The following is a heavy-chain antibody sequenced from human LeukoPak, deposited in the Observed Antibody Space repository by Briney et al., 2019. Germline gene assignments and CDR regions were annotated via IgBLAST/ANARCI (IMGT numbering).Heavy chain of an antibody. CDR1: GGSISSGNW. CDR2: IYHSGNT. D-gene: IGHD3-9*01. J-gene: IGHJ4*02. V-gene: IGHV4-4*02. CDR3: AREGDYDILTGYYFIDS. Sequence: SETLSLTCAVSGGSISSGNWWSWVRQPPGKGLEWIGEIYHSGNTNYNPSLKSRVTISVDWSKNHFSLKLSSVTAADTAVYYCAREGDYDILTGYYFIDSWGQGTLVTVSS.